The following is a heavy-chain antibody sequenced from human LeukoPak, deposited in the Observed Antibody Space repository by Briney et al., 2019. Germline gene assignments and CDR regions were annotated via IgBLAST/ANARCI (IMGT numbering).Heavy chain of an antibody. V-gene: IGHV3-21*01. CDR3: ARDQMITVTTD. CDR2: ISSSSSYI. CDR1: GFTFSSYS. Sequence: GGSLRLSCAASGFTFSSYSMNWVRQAPGKGLEWVSSISSSSSYIYYADSVKGRFTISRDNAKNSLYLQMNSLRAEDTAVYYCARDQMITVTTDWGQGTLVTVSS. D-gene: IGHD4-17*01. J-gene: IGHJ4*02.